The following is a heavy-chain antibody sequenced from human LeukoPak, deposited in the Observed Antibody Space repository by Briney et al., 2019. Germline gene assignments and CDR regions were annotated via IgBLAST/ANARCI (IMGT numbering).Heavy chain of an antibody. Sequence: GASVKVSCKASGYTFTGYYMHWVRQAPGQGLEWMGWINPNSGGTNYAQKFQGRVTMTRDTSISTAYMELSRLRSDDTAVYYCARGLYDYVWGSYRSPLPDYWGQGTLVTVSS. CDR1: GYTFTGYY. V-gene: IGHV1-2*02. CDR3: ARGLYDYVWGSYRSPLPDY. J-gene: IGHJ4*02. D-gene: IGHD3-16*02. CDR2: INPNSGGT.